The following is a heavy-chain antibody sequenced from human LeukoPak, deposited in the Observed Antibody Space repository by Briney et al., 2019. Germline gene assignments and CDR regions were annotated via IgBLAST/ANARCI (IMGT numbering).Heavy chain of an antibody. Sequence: ASVKVSCKASGYTFTSYYMHWVRQAPGQGLEWMGIINPSGGSTSYAQKFQGRVTMTRDTSTSTVYLELSSLRSEDTAVYYCARDGDRQSQQWLASPSVYWGQGTLVTVSS. V-gene: IGHV1-46*01. J-gene: IGHJ4*02. D-gene: IGHD6-19*01. CDR1: GYTFTSYY. CDR3: ARDGDRQSQQWLASPSVY. CDR2: INPSGGST.